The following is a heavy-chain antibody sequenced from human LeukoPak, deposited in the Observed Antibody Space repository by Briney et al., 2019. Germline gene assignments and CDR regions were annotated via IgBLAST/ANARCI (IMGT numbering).Heavy chain of an antibody. J-gene: IGHJ4*02. Sequence: ASVTVSCKASGYTFTSYRINWVRPAPGQGLEWMGWISAYNGNTNYAQKLQGRVTMTTDTSTSTAYMELRSLRSDDTAVYYCARDQVLHPNHFDYWGQGTLVTVSS. CDR3: ARDQVLHPNHFDY. CDR1: GYTFTSYR. D-gene: IGHD1-14*01. V-gene: IGHV1-18*04. CDR2: ISAYNGNT.